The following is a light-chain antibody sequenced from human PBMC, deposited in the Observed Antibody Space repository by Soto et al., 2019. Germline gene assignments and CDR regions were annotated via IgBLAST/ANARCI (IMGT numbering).Light chain of an antibody. J-gene: IGKJ4*01. CDR1: QSVSSSY. V-gene: IGKV3-20*01. CDR3: QQYGSSPQT. Sequence: EIVLTQSPGTLSLSPGERATLSCRASQSVSSSYLAWFQQKPGQAPRLLIYGASSRATGIPDSFSGSGSGTDFTLTISRLEPEDFAVYYCQQYGSSPQTFGGGTKVDIK. CDR2: GAS.